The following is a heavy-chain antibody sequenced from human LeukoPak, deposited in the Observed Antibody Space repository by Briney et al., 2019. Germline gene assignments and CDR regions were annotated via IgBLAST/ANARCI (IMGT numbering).Heavy chain of an antibody. V-gene: IGHV3-23*01. CDR1: GFPFNMFA. Sequence: PGGSLRLSCTGSGFPFNMFAMNWVRQAPGQGLEWVTCISRGGKTRKYADSVKGRFTVSRDASKNTVFLQMNDLRPEDTAVYYCAKEQRIRHCSEGVCMEGYYFDYWGQGSLVTVSS. D-gene: IGHD2-8*01. J-gene: IGHJ4*02. CDR2: ISRGGKTR. CDR3: AKEQRIRHCSEGVCMEGYYFDY.